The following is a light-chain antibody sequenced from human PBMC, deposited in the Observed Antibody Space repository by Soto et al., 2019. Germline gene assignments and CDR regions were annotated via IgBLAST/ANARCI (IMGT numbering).Light chain of an antibody. CDR3: QQYGSSPIT. V-gene: IGKV3-20*01. Sequence: EIVLTQSPGTLSLSPGERATLSCRASLSVRSSYLAWYQQRPGPTPRLLMDGATRATGIPDRFSGSGSGTDFTLTISSLEPEEFAVYYCQQYGSSPITFGQGTRLEIK. CDR2: GA. J-gene: IGKJ5*01. CDR1: LSVRSSY.